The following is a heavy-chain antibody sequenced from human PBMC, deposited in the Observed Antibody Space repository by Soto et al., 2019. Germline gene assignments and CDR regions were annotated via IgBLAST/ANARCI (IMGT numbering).Heavy chain of an antibody. V-gene: IGHV1-69*01. J-gene: IGHJ1*01. CDR2: INPIFDAT. Sequence: QVQMVQSGAEVKKPGSSARVSCKVSGGTFSRHSISWVRQAPGQGLEWMGGINPIFDATQYAQKFQGRLTITADESTTTLHMDLGGLRPEDTVVYYSARDLPSVMRTWGQGMLVIVS. D-gene: IGHD1-7*01. CDR3: ARDLPSVMRT. CDR1: GGTFSRHS.